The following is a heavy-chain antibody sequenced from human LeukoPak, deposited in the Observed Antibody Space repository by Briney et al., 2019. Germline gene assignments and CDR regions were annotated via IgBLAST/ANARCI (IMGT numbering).Heavy chain of an antibody. J-gene: IGHJ4*02. CDR2: ISGSGGST. V-gene: IGHV3-23*01. D-gene: IGHD5-24*01. CDR1: GFTFSSYG. Sequence: GGSLRLSCAASGFTFSSYGMSWVRQVPGKGLEWVSAISGSGGSTYYANSVKGRFTISRDNSKNSLYLQMNSLRAEDTAVYYCARARDGWPIFDYWGQGTLVTVSS. CDR3: ARARDGWPIFDY.